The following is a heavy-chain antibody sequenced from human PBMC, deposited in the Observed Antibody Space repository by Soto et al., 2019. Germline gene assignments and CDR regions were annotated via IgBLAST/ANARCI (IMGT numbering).Heavy chain of an antibody. J-gene: IGHJ3*02. V-gene: IGHV4-31*03. CDR2: IYYSGST. D-gene: IGHD2-21*02. CDR3: ARDRGVVTATPPTDAFDI. CDR1: GGSISSGGYY. Sequence: SETLSLTCTVSGGSISSGGYYWSWIRQHPGKGLEWIGYIYYSGSTYYNPSLKSRVTISVDTSKNQFSLKLSSVTAADTAVYYCARDRGVVTATPPTDAFDIWGKGTMVTVSS.